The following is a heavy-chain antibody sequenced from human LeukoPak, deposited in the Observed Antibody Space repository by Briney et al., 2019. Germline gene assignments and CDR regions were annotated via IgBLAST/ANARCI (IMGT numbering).Heavy chain of an antibody. CDR2: TNHSGST. V-gene: IGHV4-34*01. CDR1: GGSFSGYY. CDR3: ARGRPYYDFWSGSRRWFDP. D-gene: IGHD3-3*01. J-gene: IGHJ5*02. Sequence: SETLSLTCAVYGGSFSGYYWSWIRQPPGKGLEWIGETNHSGSTNYNPSLKSRVTISVDTSKNQFSLKLRSVIAADTAVYYCARGRPYYDFWSGSRRWFDPWGQGTLVTVSS.